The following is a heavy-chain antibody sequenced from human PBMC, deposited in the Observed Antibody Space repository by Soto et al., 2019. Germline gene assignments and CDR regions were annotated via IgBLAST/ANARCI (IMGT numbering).Heavy chain of an antibody. Sequence: EVQLLESGGGVVQPGGSLRLSCVASGFNFKKFAMAWVRQAPGEGLEWVSGISCCGGSTSYADSVKGRFSSARDDSKNTLSLQMNSLGVEDTAQYYCAKADGEQWLVPHLDNWGQGTLVTVS. CDR1: GFNFKKFA. D-gene: IGHD6-19*01. CDR2: ISCCGGST. V-gene: IGHV3-23*01. CDR3: AKADGEQWLVPHLDN. J-gene: IGHJ4*02.